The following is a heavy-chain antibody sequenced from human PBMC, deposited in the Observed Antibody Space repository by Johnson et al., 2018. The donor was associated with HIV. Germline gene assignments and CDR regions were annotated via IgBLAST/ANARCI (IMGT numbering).Heavy chain of an antibody. Sequence: VQLVESGGGLVQPGGSLRLSCAASGFTVSSNYMSWVRQAPGQGLEWVSVIYSGGSTYYADSVKGRFTISRDNSKNTLFLQMNSLRAEDTAVYYCAKDAAAAALRAFDNWGQGTMVTVSS. CDR2: IYSGGST. CDR3: AKDAAAAALRAFDN. V-gene: IGHV3-66*01. CDR1: GFTVSSNY. J-gene: IGHJ3*02. D-gene: IGHD6-13*01.